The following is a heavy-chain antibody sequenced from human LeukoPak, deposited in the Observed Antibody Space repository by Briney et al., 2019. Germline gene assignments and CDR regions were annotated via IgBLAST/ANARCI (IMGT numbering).Heavy chain of an antibody. V-gene: IGHV3-23*01. CDR3: ARVFIYYDFWSGFDP. CDR1: GFTFSSYA. Sequence: GGSLRLSCAASGFTFSSYAMSWVRQAPGKGLEWVSAISGSGGSTYYADSVKGRFTISRDNSKNTLYLQMNSLRAEDTAVYYCARVFIYYDFWSGFDPWGQGTLVTVSS. D-gene: IGHD3-3*01. CDR2: ISGSGGST. J-gene: IGHJ5*02.